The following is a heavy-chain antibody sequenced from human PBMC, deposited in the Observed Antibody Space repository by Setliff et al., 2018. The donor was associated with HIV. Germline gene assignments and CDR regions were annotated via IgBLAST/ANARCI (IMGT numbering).Heavy chain of an antibody. V-gene: IGHV4-61*09. Sequence: KASETLSLTCTVSVGSFSSGRYYWSWIRQPAWKGLEWIGHIYTGGSPNYNPSLSIRVTITIYTSKDQLSLKLNSVTAADPAGYYWARVGGFFGEGRPPPAHWGQGALVTVSS. J-gene: IGHJ4*02. CDR2: IYTGGSP. CDR3: ARVGGFFGEGRPPPAH. D-gene: IGHD3-10*01. CDR1: VGSFSSGRYY.